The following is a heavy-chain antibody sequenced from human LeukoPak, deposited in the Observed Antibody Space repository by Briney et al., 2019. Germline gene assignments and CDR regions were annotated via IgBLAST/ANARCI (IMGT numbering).Heavy chain of an antibody. J-gene: IGHJ3*02. CDR2: IYYSGST. CDR3: ARVFYYYGSGSFHAFDI. CDR1: GYSISSSNW. D-gene: IGHD3-10*01. V-gene: IGHV4-28*03. Sequence: SDTLSLTCAVSGYSISSSNWWGWIRQPPGKGLEWIGYIYYSGSTNYNPSLKSRVTISVDTSKNQFSLKLSSVTAADTAVYYCARVFYYYGSGSFHAFDIWGQGTMVTVSS.